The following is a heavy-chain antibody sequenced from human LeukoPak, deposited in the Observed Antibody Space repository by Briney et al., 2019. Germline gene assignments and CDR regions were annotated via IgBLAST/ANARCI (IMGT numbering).Heavy chain of an antibody. CDR2: IYYSGST. D-gene: IGHD3-22*01. V-gene: IGHV4-39*07. J-gene: IGHJ4*02. CDR3: ARELREYYDSSGYYYFDY. CDR1: GGSISSSSYY. Sequence: SSETLSLTCTVSGGSISSSSYYWGWIRQPPGKGLEWFGSIYYSGSTYYNPSLKSRVTISVDTSKNQFSLKLSSVTAADTAVYYCARELREYYDSSGYYYFDYWGQGTLVTVSS.